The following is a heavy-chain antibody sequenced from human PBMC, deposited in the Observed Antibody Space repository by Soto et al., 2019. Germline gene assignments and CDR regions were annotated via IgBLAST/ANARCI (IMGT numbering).Heavy chain of an antibody. CDR3: ARHPPSIVGATTPFDY. V-gene: IGHV4-34*01. CDR1: GGSFSGYY. J-gene: IGHJ4*02. Sequence: SETLSLTCAVYGGSFSGYYWTWIRQPPGTGLEWIGEINHSGSTNYNPSLKSRVTISVDRSKNQFSLKLSSVTAADTAVYYCARHPPSIVGATTPFDYWGQGTLVTVSS. CDR2: INHSGST. D-gene: IGHD1-26*01.